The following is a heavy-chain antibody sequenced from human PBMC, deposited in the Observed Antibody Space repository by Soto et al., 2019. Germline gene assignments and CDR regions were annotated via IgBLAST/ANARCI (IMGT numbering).Heavy chain of an antibody. CDR1: GFTFRNYA. Sequence: DVQLLESGGDLVQPGGSLRLSCIVSGFTFRNYAMAWVRQVPGEDLEWVSAIGTSGTPTLYADSVKSRLSISGDDSRKAVSLQMNSLGVEETATYYCTWILWSSRRDAFDLWGQGTTVTVSS. V-gene: IGHV3-23*01. CDR3: TWILWSSRRDAFDL. J-gene: IGHJ6*02. D-gene: IGHD2-2*03. CDR2: IGTSGTPT.